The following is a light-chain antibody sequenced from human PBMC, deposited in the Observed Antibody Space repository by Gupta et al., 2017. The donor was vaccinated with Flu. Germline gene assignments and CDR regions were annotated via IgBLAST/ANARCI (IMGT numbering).Light chain of an antibody. J-gene: IGKJ2*04. Sequence: DIQMTQSPSSLSASVGDRVTITCQASQDISNYLNWYKQKPGKAPKLLIYDASNLETGVPSRFSGSGYGTDFTFTISSRQPEDIAPYYCQQYDNLPLWSFGQGTKMEIK. CDR2: DAS. CDR3: QQYDNLPLWS. CDR1: QDISNY. V-gene: IGKV1-33*01.